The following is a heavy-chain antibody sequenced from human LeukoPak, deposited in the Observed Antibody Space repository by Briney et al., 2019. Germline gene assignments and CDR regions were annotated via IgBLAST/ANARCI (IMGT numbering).Heavy chain of an antibody. J-gene: IGHJ5*02. V-gene: IGHV4-39*07. CDR3: ARVPTGWFDP. CDR1: GGSISSRSYY. D-gene: IGHD1-14*01. CDR2: IYYSGST. Sequence: SETLSLTCTVSGGSISSRSYYWGWIRQPPGEGLEWIGSIYYSGSTYYNPSLKSRVTISVDTSKNQFSLKLSSVTAADTAVYYCARVPTGWFDPWGQGTLVTVSS.